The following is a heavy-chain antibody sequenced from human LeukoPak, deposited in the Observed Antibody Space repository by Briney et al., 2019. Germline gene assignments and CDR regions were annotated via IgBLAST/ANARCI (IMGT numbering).Heavy chain of an antibody. J-gene: IGHJ4*02. D-gene: IGHD3-10*01. CDR1: GFTVSSNY. CDR3: ARAPPPEVLLWFGAEEYYFDY. Sequence: PGGSLRLSCAASGFTVSSNYMSWVRQAPGKGLEWVSVIYNGGSTYYADSLKGRFTTSRDNNNNKLYLKMHSLRAEDPAVYYSARAPPPEVLLWFGAEEYYFDYWGQGTMVTVSS. V-gene: IGHV3-66*01. CDR2: IYNGGST.